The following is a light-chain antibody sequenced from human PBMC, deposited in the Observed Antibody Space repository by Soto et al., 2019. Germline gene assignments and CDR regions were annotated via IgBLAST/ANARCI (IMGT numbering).Light chain of an antibody. Sequence: QSALAQPPSASGSPGQSVTISCTGSSSDVGGYNYVSWYQQHPGKAPKLMIFEVSKRPSGVPARFSGSKSGNTASLTVSGLQADDEADYYCSSYAGSKIYVFGTGTKLTVL. CDR1: SSDVGGYNY. J-gene: IGLJ1*01. CDR3: SSYAGSKIYV. V-gene: IGLV2-8*01. CDR2: EVS.